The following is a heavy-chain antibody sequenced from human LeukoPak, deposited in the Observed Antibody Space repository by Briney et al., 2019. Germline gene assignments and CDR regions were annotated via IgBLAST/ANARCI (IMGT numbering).Heavy chain of an antibody. CDR2: ISGSGGST. J-gene: IGHJ6*03. D-gene: IGHD2-21*02. CDR1: GGSFSGYY. Sequence: ETLSLTCAVYGGSFSGYYWSWVRQAPGKGLEWVSAISGSGGSTYYADSVKGRFTISRDNSKNTLYLQMNSLRAEDTAVYYCAKEHIVVVTATYYYYTDVWGKGTTVTISS. V-gene: IGHV3-23*01. CDR3: AKEHIVVVTATYYYYTDV.